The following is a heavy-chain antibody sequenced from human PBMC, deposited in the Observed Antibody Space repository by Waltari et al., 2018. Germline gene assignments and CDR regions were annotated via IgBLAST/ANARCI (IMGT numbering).Heavy chain of an antibody. CDR2: ISGIGGTT. Sequence: EVQLLESGRGLVEAGGSVRLSCAASGFIFTNCAGAWVPLSRGKGLRCVSIISGIGGTTYYVDSVKGRLTISKDNSKDTLYLQMHGLRADDTAVYFCAKDAVGPGMITWFDSWGQGTLVTVSS. V-gene: IGHV3-23*01. J-gene: IGHJ5*01. D-gene: IGHD1-1*01. CDR3: AKDAVGPGMITWFDS. CDR1: GFIFTNCA.